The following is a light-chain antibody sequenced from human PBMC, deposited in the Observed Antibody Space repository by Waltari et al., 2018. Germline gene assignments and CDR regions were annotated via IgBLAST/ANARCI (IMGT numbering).Light chain of an antibody. J-gene: IGKJ2*01. CDR1: QSLLYTSDNRNY. CDR2: WAS. Sequence: DIVMTPSPESLAVSLGERSPISCRSSQSLLYTSDNRNYLACYQVKPGQPPVLLLYWASTRASGVPGRFSGSGSGTDFTLTISSLQAEDVATYHCQQYYENPQTFGQGTKLEIK. V-gene: IGKV4-1*01. CDR3: QQYYENPQT.